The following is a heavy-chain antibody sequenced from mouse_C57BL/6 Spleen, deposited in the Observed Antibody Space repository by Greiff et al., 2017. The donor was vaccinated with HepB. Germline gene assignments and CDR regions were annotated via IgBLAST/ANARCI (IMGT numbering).Heavy chain of an antibody. CDR1: GYTFTDYY. CDR2: INPYNGGT. Sequence: VQLKQSGPVLVKPGASVKMSCKASGYTFTDYYMNWVKQSHGKSLEWIGVINPYNGGTSYNQKFKGKATLTVDKSSSTAYMELNSLTSEDSAVYYCARILITTVVEYFDYWGQGTTLTVSS. D-gene: IGHD1-1*01. J-gene: IGHJ2*01. V-gene: IGHV1-19*01. CDR3: ARILITTVVEYFDY.